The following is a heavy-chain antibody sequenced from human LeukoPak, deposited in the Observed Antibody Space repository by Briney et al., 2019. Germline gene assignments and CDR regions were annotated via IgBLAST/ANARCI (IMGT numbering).Heavy chain of an antibody. CDR1: GFTVSSNY. J-gene: IGHJ4*02. V-gene: IGHV3-66*02. Sequence: GGSLRLSCAASGFTVSSNYMRWVRPAPGEGLGWVSVIFSGGSTYYADSVKGRFTISRDNSKNTLYLQMNSLRAEDTAVYYCARDSVTIFGVHYFYYWGQGTLVTVSS. CDR3: ARDSVTIFGVHYFYY. D-gene: IGHD3-3*01. CDR2: IFSGGST.